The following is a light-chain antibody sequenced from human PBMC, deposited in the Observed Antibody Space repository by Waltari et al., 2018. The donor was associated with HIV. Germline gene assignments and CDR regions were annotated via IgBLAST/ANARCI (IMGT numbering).Light chain of an antibody. CDR1: SSNIENDN. V-gene: IGLV1-47*01. CDR2: KNF. Sequence: QSFLTQPPSASGTPGQTVTISCSGSSSNIENDNVYWYQQLPGMTPKLLIYKNFLRPSGVPNRFAASKSGTSASLTIIGLRSADEADYYCVGWDSSLSAYVFGAGTKVAVL. J-gene: IGLJ1*01. CDR3: VGWDSSLSAYV.